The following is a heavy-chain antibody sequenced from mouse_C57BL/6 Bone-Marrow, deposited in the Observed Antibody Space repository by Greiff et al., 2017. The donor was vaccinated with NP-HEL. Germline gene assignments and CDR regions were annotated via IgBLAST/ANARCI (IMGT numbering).Heavy chain of an antibody. Sequence: EVMLVESGGGLVQPGESLKLSCESNEYEFPSHDMSWVRKTPEKRLELVAAINSDGGSTYYPDNMERRFIISRDNTKKTLYLQMSSLRSEDTALYYCAREGDGVYYYAMDYWGQGTSVTVSS. CDR3: AREGDGVYYYAMDY. CDR1: EYEFPSHD. CDR2: INSDGGST. J-gene: IGHJ4*01. V-gene: IGHV5-2*03. D-gene: IGHD2-3*01.